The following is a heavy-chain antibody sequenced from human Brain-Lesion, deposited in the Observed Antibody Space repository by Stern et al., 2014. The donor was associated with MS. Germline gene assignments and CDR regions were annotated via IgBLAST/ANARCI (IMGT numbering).Heavy chain of an antibody. Sequence: QVQLQESGPGLVKPSQTLSLSCTVSGGSISSGGYYWSWIRQPAGKGLEWIGRIFNSGSTRYNPPLKSRVTTLIDTSTNQISLTLNSMTAADTAVYYCARGRVVPGFQYYATDVWGQGTTVIVSS. V-gene: IGHV4-61*02. CDR1: GGSISSGGYY. CDR2: IFNSGST. J-gene: IGHJ6*02. CDR3: ARGRVVPGFQYYATDV. D-gene: IGHD2-2*01.